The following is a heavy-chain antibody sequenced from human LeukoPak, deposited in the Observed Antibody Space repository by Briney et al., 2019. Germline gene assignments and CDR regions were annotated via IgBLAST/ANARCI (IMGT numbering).Heavy chain of an antibody. CDR1: GYTFTSYD. CDR3: ARGLAVAGTVDY. Sequence: GASVKVSCKASGYTFTSYDINWVRQATGQGLEWMGWMNPNSGNTGYAQKFQGRVTMTRNTSISTAYMELSSLRSEDTAVYYCARGLAVAGTVDYWGQGTLVTVSS. D-gene: IGHD6-19*01. CDR2: MNPNSGNT. J-gene: IGHJ4*02. V-gene: IGHV1-8*01.